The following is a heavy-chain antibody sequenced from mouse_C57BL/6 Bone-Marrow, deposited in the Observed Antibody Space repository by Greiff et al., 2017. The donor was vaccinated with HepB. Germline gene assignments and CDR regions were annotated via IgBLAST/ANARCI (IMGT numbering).Heavy chain of an antibody. CDR3: ARNVITTVVGAMDY. CDR2: IWSGGST. Sequence: QVQLKESGPGLVQPSQSLSITCTVSGFSLTSYGVHWVRQSPGKGLEWLGVIWSGGSTDYNAAFISRLSISKDNSKSQVFFKMNSLQADDTAIYYCARNVITTVVGAMDYWGQGTSVTVSS. J-gene: IGHJ4*01. D-gene: IGHD1-1*01. CDR1: GFSLTSYG. V-gene: IGHV2-2*01.